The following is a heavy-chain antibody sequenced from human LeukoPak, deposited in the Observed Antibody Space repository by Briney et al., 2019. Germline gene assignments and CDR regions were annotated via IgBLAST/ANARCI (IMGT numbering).Heavy chain of an antibody. V-gene: IGHV4-39*01. J-gene: IGHJ5*02. CDR3: ARHPEYSSYDWFDP. Sequence: SETLSPTCTVSGGSISSSSYYWGWIRQPPGKGLEWIGSIYYSGSTYYNPSLKSRVTISVDTSKNQFSLKLSSVTAADTAVYYCARHPEYSSYDWFDPWGQGTLVTVSS. CDR1: GGSISSSSYY. D-gene: IGHD6-6*01. CDR2: IYYSGST.